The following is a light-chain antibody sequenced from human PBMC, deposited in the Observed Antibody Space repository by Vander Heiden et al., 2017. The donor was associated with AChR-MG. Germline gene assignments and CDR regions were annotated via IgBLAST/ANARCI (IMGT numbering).Light chain of an antibody. V-gene: IGKV1-39*01. CDR1: QSISSY. J-gene: IGKJ5*01. CDR3: QQSYSTPIT. CDR2: AAS. Sequence: DIQMTQSPSSLSASVGDRVTITCRASQSISSYLTWYQQKPGKAPELLIYAASSLQSGVPSRFSGSGSGTEFTLTISSLQPEDFATYYCQQSYSTPITFGPGTRLEIK.